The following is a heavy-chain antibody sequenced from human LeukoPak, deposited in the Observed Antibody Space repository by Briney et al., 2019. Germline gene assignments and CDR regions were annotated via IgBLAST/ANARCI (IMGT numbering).Heavy chain of an antibody. CDR2: IRSKGNSYAT. Sequence: PGGPLRLSCAASGFTFSGSAMHWVRQASGEGLEWVGRIRSKGNSYATAYAASVKGRFTISRDDSKSAAYLQMNSLKTEDTAVYYCTETDNDIVVVPAAIAVWGKGTTVTVSS. CDR3: TETDNDIVVVPAAIAV. CDR1: GFTFSGSA. V-gene: IGHV3-73*01. J-gene: IGHJ6*04. D-gene: IGHD2-2*02.